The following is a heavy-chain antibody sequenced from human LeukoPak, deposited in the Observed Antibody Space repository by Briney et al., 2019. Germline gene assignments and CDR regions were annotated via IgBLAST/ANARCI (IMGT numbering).Heavy chain of an antibody. D-gene: IGHD1-7*01. CDR2: IYYSGKA. Sequence: PSETLSLTCTVSGYSISSGYYWVWNRQPPGKGLEWIGTIYYSGKAYYSPSLKSRVAISIVPSNNQFSMRLSSVTAADTAMYYCARREAGTMMDVWGKGTAVIVSS. J-gene: IGHJ6*04. CDR1: GYSISSGYY. V-gene: IGHV4-38-2*02. CDR3: ARREAGTMMDV.